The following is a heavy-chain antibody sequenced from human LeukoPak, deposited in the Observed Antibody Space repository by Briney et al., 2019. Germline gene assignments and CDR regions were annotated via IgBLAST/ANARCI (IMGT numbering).Heavy chain of an antibody. CDR1: GFTFNTFN. Sequence: GGSLRLSCAASGFTFNTFNMNWVRQAPGKGLEWVSSITSGGDYIYYADSVQGRFTTSRDNAKNSLSLQLNSLRVEDTAVYYCARGHYDVLAASYKWTPDYWGQGTLVTVSS. CDR2: ITSGGDYI. D-gene: IGHD3-9*01. J-gene: IGHJ4*02. CDR3: ARGHYDVLAASYKWTPDY. V-gene: IGHV3-21*01.